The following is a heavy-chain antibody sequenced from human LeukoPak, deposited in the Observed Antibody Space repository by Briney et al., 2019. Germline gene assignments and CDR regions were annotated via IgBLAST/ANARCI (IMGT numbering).Heavy chain of an antibody. D-gene: IGHD6-19*01. CDR2: IYSSGST. CDR1: GDSISSYY. Sequence: SETLSLTCTVSGDSISSYYWSWIRQPAGKGLEWIGRIYSSGSTNYNPSLKSRVTISLDTSKNQLSLRLSSVTAADTAVYYCARPAEAGYFYAFDFWGQGTMVTVSS. V-gene: IGHV4-4*07. CDR3: ARPAEAGYFYAFDF. J-gene: IGHJ3*01.